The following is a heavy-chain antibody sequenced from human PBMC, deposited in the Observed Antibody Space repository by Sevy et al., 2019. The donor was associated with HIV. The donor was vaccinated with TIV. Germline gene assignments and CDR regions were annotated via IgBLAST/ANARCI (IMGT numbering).Heavy chain of an antibody. V-gene: IGHV1-69*13. Sequence: ASVKVSYKASGGTFSSYAISWVRQAPGQGLEWMGGIIPIFGTANYAQKFQGRVTITADESTSTAYMELSSLRSEDTAVYYCARDKPDYYYGSGSYNHYYFDYWGQGTLVTVSS. J-gene: IGHJ4*02. D-gene: IGHD3-10*01. CDR2: IIPIFGTA. CDR1: GGTFSSYA. CDR3: ARDKPDYYYGSGSYNHYYFDY.